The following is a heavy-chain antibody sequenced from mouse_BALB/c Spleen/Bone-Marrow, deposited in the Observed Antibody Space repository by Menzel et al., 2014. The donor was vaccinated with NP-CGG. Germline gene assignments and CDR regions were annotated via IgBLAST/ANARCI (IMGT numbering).Heavy chain of an antibody. CDR2: IYPGDGDT. CDR1: GYAFSVYW. J-gene: IGHJ2*01. CDR3: ARGGISVDY. Sequence: LVESGAELVRPGSSVKISCKASGYAFSVYWMNWVKRRPGQGLEWIGQIYPGDGDTNYNGKFKGRATLTADKSSNTAYMQLSSLTSEDSAVYFCARGGISVDYWGQGTTLTVPS. V-gene: IGHV1-80*01.